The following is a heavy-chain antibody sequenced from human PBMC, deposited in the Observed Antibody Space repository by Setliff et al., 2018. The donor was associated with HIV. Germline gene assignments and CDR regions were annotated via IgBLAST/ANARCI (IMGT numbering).Heavy chain of an antibody. CDR1: GFTFSSYP. V-gene: IGHV3-30*18. D-gene: IGHD3-16*01. CDR2: ISFDGSNK. CDR3: AEALGGYFDY. J-gene: IGHJ4*02. Sequence: GSLRLSCAASGFTFSSYPMHWVRQAPGKGLEWVAIISFDGSNKFYADSVKGRLTISRDNSKNTLYLQMNSLRPEDTAVYYCAEALGGYFDYWGQGTLVTVSS.